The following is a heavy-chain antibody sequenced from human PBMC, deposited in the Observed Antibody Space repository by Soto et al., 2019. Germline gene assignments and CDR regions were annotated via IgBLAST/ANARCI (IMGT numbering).Heavy chain of an antibody. CDR1: GVSISSGDYY. Sequence: SETLSLTCTVSGVSISSGDYYWSWIRQPPGKGLEWIGYIYYSGSTYYNPSLKSRVTISVDTSKNQFSLKLSSVTAADTAVYYCARDHYYDSSGYYPLYYGMDVWGQGTTVTVSS. CDR3: ARDHYYDSSGYYPLYYGMDV. J-gene: IGHJ6*02. CDR2: IYYSGST. D-gene: IGHD3-22*01. V-gene: IGHV4-30-4*01.